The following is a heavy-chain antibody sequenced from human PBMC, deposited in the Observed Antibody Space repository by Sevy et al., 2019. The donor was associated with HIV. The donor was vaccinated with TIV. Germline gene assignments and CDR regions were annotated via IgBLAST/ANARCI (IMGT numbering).Heavy chain of an antibody. J-gene: IGHJ5*02. V-gene: IGHV4-4*07. CDR2: IYTSGST. Sequence: SETLSLTCTVSGGSISSYYWSWIRQPAGKGLEWIGRIYTSGSTNYNPSLKSRVTMSVDTSKNRFSLKLSPVTAADTAVYYCARDRLTPDCSSTSCYTGWFDPWGQGTLVTVSS. CDR1: GGSISSYY. CDR3: ARDRLTPDCSSTSCYTGWFDP. D-gene: IGHD2-2*02.